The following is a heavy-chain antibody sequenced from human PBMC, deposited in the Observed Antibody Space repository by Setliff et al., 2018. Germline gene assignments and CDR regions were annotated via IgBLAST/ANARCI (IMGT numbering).Heavy chain of an antibody. J-gene: IGHJ1*01. Sequence: PGESLKISCKDSGYIFTNYWIGWVRQMPGKGLEWMGIIYPGDSDTRYSPSFQGQVTISADKSISTAYLQLSSLKASDTAIYYCARRAVTAEYFQHWGHGTLVTVSS. D-gene: IGHD4-17*01. CDR3: ARRAVTAEYFQH. CDR1: GYIFTNYW. V-gene: IGHV5-51*01. CDR2: IYPGDSDT.